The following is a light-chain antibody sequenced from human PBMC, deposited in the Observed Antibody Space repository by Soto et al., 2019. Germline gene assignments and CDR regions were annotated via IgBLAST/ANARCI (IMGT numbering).Light chain of an antibody. Sequence: QSVLTQPPSVSGAPGQRVTISCTGSSSNIGAGFDVHWYHQIAGTAPKLLIYGNSNRPSGVPDRFSGSKSGTSASLAINGLQAEDEADYYCCSSAGSSLSVVFGGGTKLTVL. CDR3: CSSAGSSLSVV. V-gene: IGLV1-40*01. CDR2: GNS. J-gene: IGLJ2*01. CDR1: SSNIGAGFD.